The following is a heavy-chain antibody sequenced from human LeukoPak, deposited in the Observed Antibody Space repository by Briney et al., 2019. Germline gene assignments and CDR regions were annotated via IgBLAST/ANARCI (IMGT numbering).Heavy chain of an antibody. CDR2: INAGNGNT. D-gene: IGHD2-2*01. J-gene: IGHJ6*03. V-gene: IGHV1-3*01. CDR3: ARGPDIVVVPAAQYYYMDV. Sequence: ALVKVSCKASGYTFTSYAMHWVRQAPGQRLEWMGWINAGNGNTKYSQKFQGRVTITRDTSASTAYMELSSLRSEDTAVYYCARGPDIVVVPAAQYYYMDVWGKGTTVTVSS. CDR1: GYTFTSYA.